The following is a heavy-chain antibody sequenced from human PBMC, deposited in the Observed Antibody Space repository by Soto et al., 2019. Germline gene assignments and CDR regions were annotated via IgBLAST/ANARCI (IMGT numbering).Heavy chain of an antibody. CDR1: GGSISSYY. CDR2: IYYSGST. J-gene: IGHJ4*02. V-gene: IGHV4-59*01. Sequence: SETLSLTCTVSGGSISSYYWSWIRQPPGKGLEWIGYIYYSGSTNYNPSLKSRVTISVDTSKNQFSLKLSSVTAADTAVYYCARQRYYYDSSGYYYYFDYWGQGTLVTVSS. D-gene: IGHD3-22*01. CDR3: ARQRYYYDSSGYYYYFDY.